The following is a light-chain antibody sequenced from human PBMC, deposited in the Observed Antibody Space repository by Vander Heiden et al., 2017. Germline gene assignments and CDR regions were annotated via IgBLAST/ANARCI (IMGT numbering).Light chain of an antibody. V-gene: IGKV1-33*01. CDR2: DES. J-gene: IGKJ1*01. CDR1: QDISNY. Sequence: DIQMTQSPSSLSASVGDRVTITCQASQDISNYLNWYQQKPGKAPKLQIHDESDLETGVPSRFSGSGTGTDFNFTISSLQPEDIEAYYCQQYDNLPWTFGQGTKVEIK. CDR3: QQYDNLPWT.